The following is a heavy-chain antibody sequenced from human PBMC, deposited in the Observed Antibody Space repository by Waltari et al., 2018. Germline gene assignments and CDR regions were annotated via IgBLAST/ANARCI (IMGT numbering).Heavy chain of an antibody. V-gene: IGHV3-30*18. CDR3: AKGAYDFWSGYPYYFDY. J-gene: IGHJ4*02. CDR1: GFTFSSYG. D-gene: IGHD3-3*01. CDR2: ISYDGSNK. Sequence: QVQLVESGGGVVQPGRSLRLSCAASGFTFSSYGMHWVRQAPGKGLEWVAVISYDGSNKYYADSVKGRFTISRDNSKNTLYLQMNSLRAEDTAVYYGAKGAYDFWSGYPYYFDYWGQGTLVTVSS.